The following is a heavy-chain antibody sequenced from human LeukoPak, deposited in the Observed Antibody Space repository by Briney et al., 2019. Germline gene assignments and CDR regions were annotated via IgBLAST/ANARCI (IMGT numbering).Heavy chain of an antibody. CDR1: GFTFSSYE. V-gene: IGHV3-48*03. J-gene: IGHJ4*02. D-gene: IGHD6-19*01. CDR2: ISSSGDTR. Sequence: GGSLRLSCAASGFTFSSYEMNWVRQAPGKGLEWVSYISSSGDTRTYADSVKGRFTISRDNAKRSLYLEMNSLRAGDTAVYYCAREIVSSVAGNFDYWGQGTLVTVSS. CDR3: AREIVSSVAGNFDY.